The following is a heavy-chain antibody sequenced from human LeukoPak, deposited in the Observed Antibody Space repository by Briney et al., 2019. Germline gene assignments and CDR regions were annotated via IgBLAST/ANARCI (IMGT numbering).Heavy chain of an antibody. D-gene: IGHD3-3*01. V-gene: IGHV3-48*01. CDR1: GFTFSSYS. Sequence: GGSLRLSCAASGFTFSSYSMSCVRQAPGKGLRGGSYITSSSSTIYYADSVKGRFTISRDNAKNSLYLQMNSLRAEDTAVYYCARDYDFWSGYFDYWGQGTLVTVSS. CDR2: ITSSSSTI. CDR3: ARDYDFWSGYFDY. J-gene: IGHJ4*02.